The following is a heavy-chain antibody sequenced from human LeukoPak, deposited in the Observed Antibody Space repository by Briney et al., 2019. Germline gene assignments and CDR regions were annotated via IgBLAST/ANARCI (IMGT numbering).Heavy chain of an antibody. D-gene: IGHD5-12*01. CDR2: INAGNGNT. Sequence: ASVKVSCKASGYTFTSYAMHWVRQAPGQRLEWMGWINAGNGNTKYSQEFQGRVTITRDTSASTAYMELSSLRSEDMAVYYCARAVGYSGYDYGYWGQGTLVTVSS. J-gene: IGHJ4*02. V-gene: IGHV1-3*03. CDR1: GYTFTSYA. CDR3: ARAVGYSGYDYGY.